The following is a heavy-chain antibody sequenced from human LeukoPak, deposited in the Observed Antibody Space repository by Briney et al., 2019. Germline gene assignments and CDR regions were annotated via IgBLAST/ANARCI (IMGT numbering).Heavy chain of an antibody. Sequence: GGSLRLSCAASGFTFSNAWMSWVRQAPGKGLEWVGRIKSKTDGGTTDYAAPVKGRFTISRDDSKNTLYLQMNSLKTEDTAVYHCTTDEWYGDYAIDYYGMDVWGQGTTVTVSS. CDR1: GFTFSNAW. CDR2: IKSKTDGGTT. CDR3: TTDEWYGDYAIDYYGMDV. V-gene: IGHV3-15*01. D-gene: IGHD4-17*01. J-gene: IGHJ6*02.